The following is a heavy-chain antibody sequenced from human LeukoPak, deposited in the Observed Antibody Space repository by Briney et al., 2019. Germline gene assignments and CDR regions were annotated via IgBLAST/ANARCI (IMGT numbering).Heavy chain of an antibody. J-gene: IGHJ4*02. V-gene: IGHV3-7*01. CDR3: ARDIAPAGLFFDY. CDR1: GFTLSSYW. CDR2: IKYDGSEK. Sequence: PGGTLRLSCAASGFTLSSYWMSWGRQAPGKGLGWVANIKYDGSEKDYVDSVKGRFTISRDNAKNSLYLQMNSLRAEDTAVYYCARDIAPAGLFFDYWGQGTLVTVSS. D-gene: IGHD6-13*01.